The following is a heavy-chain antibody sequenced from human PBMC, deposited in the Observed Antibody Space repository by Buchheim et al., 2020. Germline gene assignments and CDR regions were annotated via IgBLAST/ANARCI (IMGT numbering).Heavy chain of an antibody. J-gene: IGHJ5*02. CDR2: IDHGGST. V-gene: IGHV4-34*01. CDR3: ARMYYYDSSGLLFDP. CDR1: DGSFSGYQ. Sequence: QVQLQQWGAGLLKPSETLSLTCAIYDGSFSGYQWSWIRQPPGKGLEWIGEIDHGGSTNYNPSLKSRVTISLGTSENQFSLKLTSVTAADTAVYYCARMYYYDSSGLLFDPWGQG. D-gene: IGHD3-22*01.